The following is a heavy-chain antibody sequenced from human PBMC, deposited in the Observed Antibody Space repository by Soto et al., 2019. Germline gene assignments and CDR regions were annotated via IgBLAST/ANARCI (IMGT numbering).Heavy chain of an antibody. Sequence: EVQLVESGGGLVQPGGSLRLSCAASGFSFSSHSFNWVRQAPGQGLEWVAYIGISIGYIYYGESVTGRFTISRDNAKNSLFLQMNSLRAEDTAVYFCGRNVLAVTEDAVDVWGQGTMVTVSS. CDR1: GFSFSSHS. V-gene: IGHV3-21*02. J-gene: IGHJ3*01. D-gene: IGHD6-6*01. CDR3: GRNVLAVTEDAVDV. CDR2: IGISIGYI.